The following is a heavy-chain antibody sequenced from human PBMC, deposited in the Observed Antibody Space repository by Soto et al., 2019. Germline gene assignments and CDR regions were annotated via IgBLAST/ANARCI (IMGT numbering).Heavy chain of an antibody. V-gene: IGHV3-NL1*01. Sequence: GGSLRLSCAASGFTFSSYGMHWVRQAPGKGLVWVSSMTATGVSIYYADSVRGRFTISRDNSKNTLYLQMSSLRAEDTARYYCAKDSIPYSSSYDLDHWGRGALVTVSS. CDR3: AKDSIPYSSSYDLDH. CDR2: MTATGVSI. J-gene: IGHJ4*02. D-gene: IGHD6-6*01. CDR1: GFTFSSYG.